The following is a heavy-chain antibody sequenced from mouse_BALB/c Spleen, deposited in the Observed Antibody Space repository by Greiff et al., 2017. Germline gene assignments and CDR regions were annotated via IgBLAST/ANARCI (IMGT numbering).Heavy chain of an antibody. D-gene: IGHD1-2*01. CDR3: ARTAYTTATAWFAY. Sequence: VQLQQSGAELVKPGASVKLSCTASGFNIKDTYMHWVKQRPEQGLEWIGRIDPANGNTKYDPKFQGKATITADTSSNTAYLQLSSLTSEDTAVYYCARTAYTTATAWFAYWGQGTLVTVSA. CDR1: GFNIKDTY. V-gene: IGHV14-3*02. J-gene: IGHJ3*01. CDR2: IDPANGNT.